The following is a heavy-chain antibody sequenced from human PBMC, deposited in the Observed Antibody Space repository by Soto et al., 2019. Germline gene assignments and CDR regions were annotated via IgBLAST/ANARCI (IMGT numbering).Heavy chain of an antibody. CDR1: GFTFSNYY. D-gene: IGHD6-19*01. Sequence: PGGSLRLSCGASGFTFSNYYMSWIRQAPGKGRGWVSYISSTGRTIYYADSVKGRFTVSRDNAQNSLSLKLNSLRVEDTAVYYCARSYSSGREFDYWGQGTRVTASS. V-gene: IGHV3-11*01. CDR3: ARSYSSGREFDY. CDR2: ISSTGRTI. J-gene: IGHJ4*02.